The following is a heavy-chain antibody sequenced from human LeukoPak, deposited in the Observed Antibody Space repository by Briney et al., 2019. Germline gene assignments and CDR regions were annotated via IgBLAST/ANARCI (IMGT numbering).Heavy chain of an antibody. J-gene: IGHJ4*02. CDR2: ISNVERTI. CDR3: VREAYYASGSPPTYYFDS. CDR1: GFALRTHV. Sequence: GGSLRLSCAASGFALRTHVIHSVRQAPGKGREWVAVISNVERTIFYADYVKGRFTISRDNSKSTLYLQMNSLRAEDTAVYYCVREAYYASGSPPTYYFDSWGQGTLVTVSS. V-gene: IGHV3-30*04. D-gene: IGHD3-16*01.